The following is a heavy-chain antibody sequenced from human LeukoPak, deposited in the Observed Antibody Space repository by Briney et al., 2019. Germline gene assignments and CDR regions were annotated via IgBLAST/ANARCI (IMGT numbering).Heavy chain of an antibody. V-gene: IGHV3-64*01. Sequence: GGSLRLSCAASGFTFSSHVMQWVRQAPGKGLEYVSGISSSGTSTFYANSVKDRFTISRDNAKNSLYLQMNSLRAEDTAVYYCARVKVVAATHDAFDIWGQGTMVTVSS. CDR2: ISSSGTST. D-gene: IGHD2-15*01. J-gene: IGHJ3*02. CDR3: ARVKVVAATHDAFDI. CDR1: GFTFSSHV.